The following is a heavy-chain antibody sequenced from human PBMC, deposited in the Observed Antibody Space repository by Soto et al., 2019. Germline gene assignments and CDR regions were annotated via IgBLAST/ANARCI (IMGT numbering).Heavy chain of an antibody. CDR1: VFAFTNYA. CDR3: ARESFSASPNFFDY. D-gene: IGHD3-3*02. Sequence: GGSLRLACAASVFAFTNYAMNWVRQAPGKGLEWVSYISLSGSTIYYADSVKGRFTISRDDAKNSLYLQMDSLRADDTAVYYCARESFSASPNFFDYWGQGTLVTVSS. CDR2: ISLSGSTI. J-gene: IGHJ4*02. V-gene: IGHV3-48*03.